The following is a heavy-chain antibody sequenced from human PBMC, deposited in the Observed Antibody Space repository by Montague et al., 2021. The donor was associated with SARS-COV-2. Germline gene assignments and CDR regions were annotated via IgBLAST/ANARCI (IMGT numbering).Heavy chain of an antibody. CDR3: ARDQRSWSFEAWRPTGYYYGMDV. CDR2: IYSGGST. V-gene: IGHV3-66*01. Sequence: SLRLSCAASGFTVSSSYMSWVRQAPGKGLEWVSVIYSGGSTYYADSVKGRFTISRDNSKNTLYLQMNSLRAEDTAVYYCARDQRSWSFEAWRPTGYYYGMDVWGQGTTVTVSS. D-gene: IGHD6-13*01. CDR1: GFTVSSSY. J-gene: IGHJ6*02.